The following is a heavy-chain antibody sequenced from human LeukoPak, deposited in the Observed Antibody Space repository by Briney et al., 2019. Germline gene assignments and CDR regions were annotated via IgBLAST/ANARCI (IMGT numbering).Heavy chain of an antibody. V-gene: IGHV4-59*01. CDR2: IFYSGST. CDR1: GDFLSTYY. J-gene: IGHJ4*02. Sequence: SETLSLTCMVSGDFLSTYYWSWIRQPPGKGLEWIGYIFYSGSTTYNPSLKSRVTISEDTSKKQFSLKLNSVTAGDTAVYYCTRGPGPRYFDSWGQGALVTVSS. CDR3: TRGPGPRYFDS.